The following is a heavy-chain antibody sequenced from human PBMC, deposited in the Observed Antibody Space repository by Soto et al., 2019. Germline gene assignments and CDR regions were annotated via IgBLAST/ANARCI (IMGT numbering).Heavy chain of an antibody. Sequence: QVQLVQSGAEVKKPGSSVKVSCKTSGVSFNNNGIGWVRQAPGHGLEWMGGVSPPFRTSNYARKFQGRISITADASTGTVNMELISLTSEDTAQYYCARVLYYGSGSYSHYGIDVWGQGTTVTVSS. CDR1: GVSFNNNG. CDR3: ARVLYYGSGSYSHYGIDV. D-gene: IGHD3-10*01. CDR2: VSPPFRTS. V-gene: IGHV1-69*01. J-gene: IGHJ6*02.